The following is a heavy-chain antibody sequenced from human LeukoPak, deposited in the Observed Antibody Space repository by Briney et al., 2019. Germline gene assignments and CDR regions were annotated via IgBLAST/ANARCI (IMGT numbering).Heavy chain of an antibody. J-gene: IGHJ4*02. D-gene: IGHD3-10*01. CDR1: GLTVSSYG. V-gene: IGHV3-23*01. Sequence: PGESLRLSCGASGLTVSSYGMSWVRQAPGKGLEWVSTIIRSAVNTYYADSVKGRFTISRGDSKNTVYLQMNSLRAEDTAVYSCAKYTSGTSYRGLDQWGQGTLVTVSS. CDR2: IIRSAVNT. CDR3: AKYTSGTSYRGLDQ.